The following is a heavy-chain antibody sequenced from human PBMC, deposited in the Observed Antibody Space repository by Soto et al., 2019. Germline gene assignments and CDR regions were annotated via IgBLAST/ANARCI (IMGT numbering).Heavy chain of an antibody. J-gene: IGHJ4*02. CDR1: GFTFSSYG. CDR2: IWYDGSNK. Sequence: SLRLSCAASGFTFSSYGMHWVRQAPGKGLEWVAVIWYDGSNKYYADSVKGRFTISRDNSKNTLYLQMNSLRAEDTAVYYCARASDTAMVNPSDYWGQGTLVTVSS. D-gene: IGHD5-18*01. V-gene: IGHV3-33*01. CDR3: ARASDTAMVNPSDY.